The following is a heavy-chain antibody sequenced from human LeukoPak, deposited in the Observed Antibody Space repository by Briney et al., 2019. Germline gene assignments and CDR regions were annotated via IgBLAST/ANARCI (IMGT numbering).Heavy chain of an antibody. CDR2: MNPNSGNT. D-gene: IGHD6-13*01. CDR1: GYTFTNRD. Sequence: ASVKVSCKASGYTFTNRDINWVRQASGQGLEWMGWMNPNSGNTAYAQKFQGRVTMTRSTSISTAYMELSNLTSEDTAVYYCARTSSSWGNWFDPWGQGNLVTVSS. V-gene: IGHV1-8*01. J-gene: IGHJ5*02. CDR3: ARTSSSWGNWFDP.